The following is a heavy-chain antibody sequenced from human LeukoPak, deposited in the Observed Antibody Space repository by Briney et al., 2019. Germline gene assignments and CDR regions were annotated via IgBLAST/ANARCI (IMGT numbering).Heavy chain of an antibody. CDR3: AKDRSSGWYPHFDY. J-gene: IGHJ4*02. Sequence: GGSLRLPCAASGFTFSAYGMSRVRQAPGKGLEGCSTIDTGRSTYYADSVKGRFTISRDNSKNTLYLQMNSLRVEDTAIYYCAKDRSSGWYPHFDYWGQGTLVTVSS. V-gene: IGHV3-23*01. CDR2: IDTGRST. D-gene: IGHD6-19*01. CDR1: GFTFSAYG.